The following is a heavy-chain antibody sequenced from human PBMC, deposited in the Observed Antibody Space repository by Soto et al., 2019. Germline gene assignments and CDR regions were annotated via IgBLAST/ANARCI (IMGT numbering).Heavy chain of an antibody. CDR3: ARVSRWFGEGWDV. Sequence: SYDINWVRQATGQGLEWMGWMNPNSGNTGYAQKFQGRVTMTRNTSISTAYMELSSLRSEDTAVYYCARVSRWFGEGWDVWGKGTTVTVSS. CDR2: MNPNSGNT. D-gene: IGHD3-10*01. J-gene: IGHJ6*04. CDR1: SYD. V-gene: IGHV1-8*01.